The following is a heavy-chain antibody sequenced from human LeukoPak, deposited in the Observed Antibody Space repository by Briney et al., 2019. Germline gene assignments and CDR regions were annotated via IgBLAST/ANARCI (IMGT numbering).Heavy chain of an antibody. D-gene: IGHD5-18*01. CDR1: GFTFSSYA. V-gene: IGHV3-23*01. J-gene: IGHJ4*02. Sequence: GGSLRLSCAASGFTFSSYAMNWVRQVPGKGLEWVSTISGGGNTYYADSVKGRFTISRDNSKNTLYLQMNNLRVEDTAVYYCAKLFSYGLLPYFDYWGQGTLVTVSS. CDR2: ISGGGNT. CDR3: AKLFSYGLLPYFDY.